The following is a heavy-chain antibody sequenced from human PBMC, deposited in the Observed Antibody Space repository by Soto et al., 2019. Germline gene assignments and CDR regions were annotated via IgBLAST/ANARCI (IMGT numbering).Heavy chain of an antibody. CDR3: ARDKWSKNPRDDCSSTSCHSRDYYGMDV. Sequence: ASETLSLTCTVSGGSISSGGYYWSWIRQHPGKGLEWIGYIYYSGSTYYNPSLKSRVTISVDTSKNQFSLKLSSVTAADTAVYYCARDKWSKNPRDDCSSTSCHSRDYYGMDVWGQGTTVTVSS. V-gene: IGHV4-31*03. CDR1: GGSISSGGYY. CDR2: IYYSGST. D-gene: IGHD2-2*01. J-gene: IGHJ6*02.